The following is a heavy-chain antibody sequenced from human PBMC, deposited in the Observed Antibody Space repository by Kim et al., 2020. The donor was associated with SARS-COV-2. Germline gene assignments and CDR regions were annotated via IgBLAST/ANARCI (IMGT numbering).Heavy chain of an antibody. J-gene: IGHJ6*02. Sequence: ASVKVSCKASGYTFTSYGISWVRQAPGQGLEWMGWISAYNGNTNYAQKLQGRVTMTTDTSTSTAYMELRSLRSDDTAVYYCARDYYDSSGYSYYYYGMDVWGQGTTVTVSS. V-gene: IGHV1-18*01. CDR1: GYTFTSYG. D-gene: IGHD3-22*01. CDR2: ISAYNGNT. CDR3: ARDYYDSSGYSYYYYGMDV.